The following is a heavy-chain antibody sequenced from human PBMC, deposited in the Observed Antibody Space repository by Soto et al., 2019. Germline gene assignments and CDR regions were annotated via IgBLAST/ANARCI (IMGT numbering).Heavy chain of an antibody. D-gene: IGHD3-9*01. V-gene: IGHV6-1*01. CDR3: ARVSFDHFVHWFDP. J-gene: IGHJ5*02. CDR2: TYFRSKWYN. Sequence: QTLSLTCAISGDSVSSKTAAWNWIRRSPSRGLEWLGRTYFRSKWYNDYAISVKSRITINPDTSKNQFSLLLNSVTPEDTAVYYCARVSFDHFVHWFDPWGQGTLVTVSS. CDR1: GDSVSSKTAA.